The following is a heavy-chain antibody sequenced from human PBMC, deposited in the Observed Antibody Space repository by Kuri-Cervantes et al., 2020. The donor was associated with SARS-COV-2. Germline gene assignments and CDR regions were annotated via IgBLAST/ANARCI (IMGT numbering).Heavy chain of an antibody. CDR2: ISAYNGNT. V-gene: IGHV1-18*01. D-gene: IGHD6-19*01. J-gene: IGHJ3*02. CDR1: GYTFTSFG. Sequence: ASVKVSCKTSGYTFTSFGTTWVRQAPGQELEWMGWISAYNGNTNYAQKLQGRVTMTTDTSTSTAYMELRSLRSDDTAVYYCARVIIAVAGTDAFDIWGQGTMVTVSS. CDR3: ARVIIAVAGTDAFDI.